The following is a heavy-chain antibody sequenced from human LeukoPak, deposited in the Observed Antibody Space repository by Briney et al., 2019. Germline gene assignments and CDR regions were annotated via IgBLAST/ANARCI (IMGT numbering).Heavy chain of an antibody. V-gene: IGHV3-30*03. CDR1: GFTFSSYS. D-gene: IGHD6-6*01. J-gene: IGHJ5*02. CDR2: ISYDGSNK. Sequence: GGSLRLSCAASGFTFSSYSMNWVRQAPGKGLEWVAVISYDGSNKYYADSVKGRFTISRDNSKNTLYLQMNSLRAEDTAVYYCARGFLGIAARKSWFDPWGQGTLVTVSS. CDR3: ARGFLGIAARKSWFDP.